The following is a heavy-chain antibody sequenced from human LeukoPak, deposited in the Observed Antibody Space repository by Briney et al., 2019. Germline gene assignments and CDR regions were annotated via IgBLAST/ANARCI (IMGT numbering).Heavy chain of an antibody. D-gene: IGHD1-26*01. CDR1: GYTFTSYG. J-gene: IGHJ4*02. Sequence: ASVKVSCKASGYTFTSYGISWVRQAPGQGLEWMGWISAYNGNTNYAQKLQGRVTMTRDTSTSTVYMELSSLRSEDTAVYYCARATDRSIVGATGRELDYWGQGTPVTVSS. CDR3: ARATDRSIVGATGRELDY. CDR2: ISAYNGNT. V-gene: IGHV1-18*01.